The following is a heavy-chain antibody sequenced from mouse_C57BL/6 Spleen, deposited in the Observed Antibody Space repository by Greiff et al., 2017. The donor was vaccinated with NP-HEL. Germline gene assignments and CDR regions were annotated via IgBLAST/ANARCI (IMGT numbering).Heavy chain of an antibody. CDR3: AYVYYDYTWFAY. V-gene: IGHV8-8*01. J-gene: IGHJ3*01. CDR1: GFSLSTFGMG. D-gene: IGHD2-4*01. Sequence: QVTLKESGPGILQPSQTLSLTCSFSGFSLSTFGMGVGWIRQPSGKGLEWLAHIWWDDDKYYNPALKSRLTISKDTSKNQVFLKIANVDTADTATYCCAYVYYDYTWFAYWGQGTLVTVSA. CDR2: IWWDDDK.